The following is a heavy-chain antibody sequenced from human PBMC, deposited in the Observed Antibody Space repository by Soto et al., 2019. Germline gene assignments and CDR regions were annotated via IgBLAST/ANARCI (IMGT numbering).Heavy chain of an antibody. CDR3: ARVAVGGYCSSTSCSYYYYGMDV. Sequence: SETLSLTCTVSGGSISSGGYYWSWLRQHPGKGLEWIGYIYYSGSTYYNPSLKSRVTISVGTSKNQFSLKLSSVTAADTAVYYCARVAVGGYCSSTSCSYYYYGMDVWGQGTTVTVS. CDR2: IYYSGST. D-gene: IGHD2-2*01. V-gene: IGHV4-31*03. CDR1: GGSISSGGYY. J-gene: IGHJ6*02.